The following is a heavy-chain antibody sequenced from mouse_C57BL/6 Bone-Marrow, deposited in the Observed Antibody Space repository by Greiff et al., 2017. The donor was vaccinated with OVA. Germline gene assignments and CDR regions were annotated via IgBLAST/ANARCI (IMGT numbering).Heavy chain of an antibody. V-gene: IGHV1-54*01. J-gene: IGHJ2*01. Sequence: VMLVESGAELVRPGTSVKVSCKASGYAFTNYLIEWVKQRPGQGLEWIGVINPGSGGTNYNEKFKGKATLTADKSSSTAYMQLSSLTSEDSAVYFCARSELFFDYWGQGTTLTVSS. CDR1: GYAFTNYL. CDR2: INPGSGGT. CDR3: ARSELFFDY.